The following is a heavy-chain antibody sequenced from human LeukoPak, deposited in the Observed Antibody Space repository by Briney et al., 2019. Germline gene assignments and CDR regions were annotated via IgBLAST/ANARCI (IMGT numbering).Heavy chain of an antibody. CDR1: GFTLSSFW. V-gene: IGHV3-74*01. J-gene: IGHJ6*02. D-gene: IGHD2-2*01. CDR3: ARVGYCSSTSCYSPYYYYGMDV. CDR2: INSDGSST. Sequence: GGSLRLSCAASGFTLSSFWLHWVRQAPGKGLVWVSRINSDGSSTSYADSVKGRFTISRDNAKNTLYLQMNSLRAEDTAVYYCARVGYCSSTSCYSPYYYYGMDVWGQGTTVTVSS.